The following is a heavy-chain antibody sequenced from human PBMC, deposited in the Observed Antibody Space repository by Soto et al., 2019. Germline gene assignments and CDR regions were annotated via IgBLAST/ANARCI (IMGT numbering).Heavy chain of an antibody. Sequence: QVQRVQSGAEVKKPGSSVKVSCKASGGTFSSYAISWVRQAPGQGLEWMGGIIPIFGTANYAQKFQGRVTITADESTSTAYMELSSLRSEDTAVYYCARDGGDYVSWGVSFDYWGQGTLVTVSS. V-gene: IGHV1-69*01. J-gene: IGHJ4*02. CDR2: IIPIFGTA. CDR3: ARDGGDYVSWGVSFDY. D-gene: IGHD2-21*02. CDR1: GGTFSSYA.